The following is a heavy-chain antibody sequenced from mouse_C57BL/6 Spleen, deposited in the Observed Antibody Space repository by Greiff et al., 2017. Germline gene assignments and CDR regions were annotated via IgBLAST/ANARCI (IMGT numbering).Heavy chain of an antibody. V-gene: IGHV5-16*01. Sequence: EVQLVESEGGLVQPGSSMKLSCTASGFTFSDYYMAWVRQVPEKGLEWVANINYDGSSTYYLDSLKSRFIISRDNAKNILYLQMSSLKSEDTATYYCAREMGHDYDPYYFDYWGQGTTLTVSS. D-gene: IGHD2-4*01. CDR1: GFTFSDYY. CDR3: AREMGHDYDPYYFDY. J-gene: IGHJ2*01. CDR2: INYDGSST.